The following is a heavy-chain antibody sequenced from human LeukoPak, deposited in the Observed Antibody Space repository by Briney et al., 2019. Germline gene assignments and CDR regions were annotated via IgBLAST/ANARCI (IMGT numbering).Heavy chain of an antibody. CDR3: ARPDGYNYGKRFDY. CDR1: GGSLNSYY. Sequence: TSETLSLTCTVSGGSLNSYYWSWIRQPPGKGPEWIGYIYYSGGTSYNPSLKSRVTISVDTSKNQFSLKLRSVTAADTAVYYCARPDGYNYGKRFDYGGQGPRVTVSS. CDR2: IYYSGGT. V-gene: IGHV4-59*13. D-gene: IGHD5-18*01. J-gene: IGHJ4*02.